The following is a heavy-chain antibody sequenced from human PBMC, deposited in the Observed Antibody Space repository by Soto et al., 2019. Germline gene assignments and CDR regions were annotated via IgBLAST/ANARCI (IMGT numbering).Heavy chain of an antibody. V-gene: IGHV1-69*01. CDR3: ARDNDEWLRFSPLRF. J-gene: IGHJ4*02. CDR1: GGTFSSYA. CDR2: IIPIFGTA. Sequence: QVQLVQSGAEVKKPGSSVRVSCKASGGTFSSYAISWVRQAPGQGLEWMGGIIPIFGTANYAQKFQGRVTITADESTSTAYMELSSLRSEDTAVYYCARDNDEWLRFSPLRFWGQGTLVTVSS. D-gene: IGHD5-12*01.